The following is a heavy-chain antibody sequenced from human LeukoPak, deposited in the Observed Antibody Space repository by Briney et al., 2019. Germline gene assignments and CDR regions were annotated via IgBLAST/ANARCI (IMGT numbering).Heavy chain of an antibody. D-gene: IGHD5-18*01. CDR2: IIPIFGTA. J-gene: IGHJ4*02. CDR1: GGTFSSYT. Sequence: ASVKVSCKASGGTFSSYTISWVRQAPGQGLEWMGGIIPIFGTANYAQKFQGRVTITADKSTSTAYMELSSLRSVDTAVYYCARAVDSYGPWGVDYWGQGTLVTVSS. V-gene: IGHV1-69*06. CDR3: ARAVDSYGPWGVDY.